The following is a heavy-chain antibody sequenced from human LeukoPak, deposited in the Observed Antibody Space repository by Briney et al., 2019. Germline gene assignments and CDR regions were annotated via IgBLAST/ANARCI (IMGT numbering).Heavy chain of an antibody. J-gene: IGHJ4*02. CDR3: ARDQGRQLWSPNDY. CDR1: GFTFSSYS. D-gene: IGHD5-18*01. Sequence: GGSLRLSCAASGFTFSSYSMNWVRQAPGKGLEWVSSISSSSSYIYYADSVKGRFTISRDNAKNSPYLQMNSLRAEDTAVYYCARDQGRQLWSPNDYWGQGTLVTVSS. V-gene: IGHV3-21*01. CDR2: ISSSSSYI.